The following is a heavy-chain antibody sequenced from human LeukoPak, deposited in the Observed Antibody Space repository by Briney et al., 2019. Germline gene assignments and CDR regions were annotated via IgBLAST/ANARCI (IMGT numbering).Heavy chain of an antibody. J-gene: IGHJ3*02. CDR2: ISGRGDST. CDR3: ARDGGNSGYGDAFDI. V-gene: IGHV3-23*01. Sequence: GGSLRLSCAASRFTFSSYAMSWVRQAPGKGLEWVSTISGRGDSTYYADSVKGRFTISRDNSRNTLYLQMNTLRAEDTAVYYCARDGGNSGYGDAFDIWGQGTMVTVSS. D-gene: IGHD1-26*01. CDR1: RFTFSSYA.